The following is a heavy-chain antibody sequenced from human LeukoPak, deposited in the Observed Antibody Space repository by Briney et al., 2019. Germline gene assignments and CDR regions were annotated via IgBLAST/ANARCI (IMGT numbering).Heavy chain of an antibody. D-gene: IGHD3-10*01. J-gene: IGHJ3*02. Sequence: GGSLRLSCAASGFTFSSYAMHWVRQAPGKGLEWVAVISYDGSNKYYADSVKGRFTISRDKSKNTLFLQMNSLRVEDTAVYYCARDAWFGRGAFDIWGQGTMATVSS. CDR1: GFTFSSYA. V-gene: IGHV3-30-3*01. CDR2: ISYDGSNK. CDR3: ARDAWFGRGAFDI.